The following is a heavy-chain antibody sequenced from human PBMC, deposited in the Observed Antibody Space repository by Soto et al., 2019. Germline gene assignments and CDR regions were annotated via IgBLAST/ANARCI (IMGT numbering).Heavy chain of an antibody. CDR1: GYTFTSYY. J-gene: IGHJ5*02. CDR3: ARTIFGVAPMMDNWFDP. V-gene: IGHV1-46*01. Sequence: GASVKVSCKASGYTFTSYYMHWVRHAPGQGLEWMGIINPSGGSTSYAQKFQGRVTMTRDTSTSTVYMELSSLRSEDTAVYYCARTIFGVAPMMDNWFDPWGQGTLVTVSS. D-gene: IGHD3-3*01. CDR2: INPSGGST.